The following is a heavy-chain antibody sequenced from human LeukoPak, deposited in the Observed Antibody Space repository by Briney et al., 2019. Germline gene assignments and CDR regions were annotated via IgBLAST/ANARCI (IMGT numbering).Heavy chain of an antibody. J-gene: IGHJ4*02. V-gene: IGHV3-7*05. D-gene: IGHD1-14*01. CDR2: IKEDRTTK. CDR3: ARDHNRAMDEY. Sequence: GGSLRLSCAASGFTFSIYWMSWVRQAPGKGLEWVANIKEDRTTKYYVDSVKGRFTISRDNAKNSLYLQMNSLRAEDTAIYFCARDHNRAMDEYWGQGTLVTVSS. CDR1: GFTFSIYW.